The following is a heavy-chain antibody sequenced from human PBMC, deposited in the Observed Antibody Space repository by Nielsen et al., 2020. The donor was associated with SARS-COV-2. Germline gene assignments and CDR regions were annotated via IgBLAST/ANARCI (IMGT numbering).Heavy chain of an antibody. CDR3: VVETLIVATTDY. V-gene: IGHV3-11*03. CDR1: GFTFSDYY. J-gene: IGHJ4*02. D-gene: IGHD5-12*01. CDR2: ISTSSTYI. Sequence: GGSLRLFCAASGFTFSDYYMSWIRQPPGKGLEWVSYISTSSTYIKYADSVKGRFTISRDNARSSLYLQMNSLRAEDTAVYYCVVETLIVATTDYWGQGTLVTVSS.